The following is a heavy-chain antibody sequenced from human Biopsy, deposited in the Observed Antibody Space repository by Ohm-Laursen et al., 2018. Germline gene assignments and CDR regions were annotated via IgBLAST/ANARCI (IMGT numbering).Heavy chain of an antibody. D-gene: IGHD4-23*01. Sequence: SETLSLTCTVSGGSISSDYWSWIRQTPGKGLEWIGYIYYSGSTNYNPSLKSRVTISVDTSRNHFSLRLSSLTAADTAVYYCARGSNDFGGLYFPRWGQGTLLTVSS. CDR1: GGSISSDY. J-gene: IGHJ4*02. CDR2: IYYSGST. V-gene: IGHV4-59*01. CDR3: ARGSNDFGGLYFPR.